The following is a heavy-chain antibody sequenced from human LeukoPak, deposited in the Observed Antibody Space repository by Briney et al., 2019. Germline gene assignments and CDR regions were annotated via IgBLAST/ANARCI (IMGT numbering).Heavy chain of an antibody. D-gene: IGHD2-21*01. CDR1: GDSVSSNSAA. V-gene: IGHV6-1*01. CDR3: ARERDLGIAQTNFDF. J-gene: IGHJ4*02. CDR2: TYYRSKWFN. Sequence: SQTLSLTCAISGDSVSSNSAAWNWIRQSPSRGLEWLGRTYYRSKWFNDYAVSVKSRIIVNPDTSKNQFSLQLNSVTPEDTAVYYCARERDLGIAQTNFDFWGQGTLVTVSS.